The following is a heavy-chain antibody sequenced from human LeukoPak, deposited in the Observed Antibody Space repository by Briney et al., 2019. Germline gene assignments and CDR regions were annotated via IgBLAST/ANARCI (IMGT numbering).Heavy chain of an antibody. CDR1: GGSISSGGYS. Sequence: SETLSLTCTVSGGSISSGGYSWSWIRQPPGKGLEWIGNIDYSGSTYYKPSLKSRVTISVDTSKNHFSLRLSSVTAADTAVYYCARSGYYYDSSGYFPTSDYWGQGTLVTVSS. V-gene: IGHV4-30-4*07. D-gene: IGHD3-22*01. J-gene: IGHJ4*02. CDR2: IDYSGST. CDR3: ARSGYYYDSSGYFPTSDY.